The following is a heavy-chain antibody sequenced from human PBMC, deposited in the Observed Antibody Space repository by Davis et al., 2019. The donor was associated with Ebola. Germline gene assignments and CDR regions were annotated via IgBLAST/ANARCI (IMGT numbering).Heavy chain of an antibody. J-gene: IGHJ4*02. Sequence: PGGSLRLSCTASGFTLRTYAMSWVRQAPGKGLEWVSAISGNGRTTYYADSVKGRYTLSRDNSKNTLYLQIKSLRAEDTAVYYCARGHNYAHEYWGQGTLVTVSS. CDR2: ISGNGRTT. D-gene: IGHD4-11*01. V-gene: IGHV3-23*01. CDR3: ARGHNYAHEY. CDR1: GFTLRTYA.